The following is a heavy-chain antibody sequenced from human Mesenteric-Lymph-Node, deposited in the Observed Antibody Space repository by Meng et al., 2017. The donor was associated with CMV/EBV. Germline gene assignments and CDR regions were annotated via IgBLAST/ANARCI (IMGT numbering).Heavy chain of an antibody. CDR2: IRYDVDSK. CDR3: AKDSGITIFGVVIPNYYYGMDV. CDR1: GFTFSSHG. V-gene: IGHV3-30*02. D-gene: IGHD3-3*01. J-gene: IGHJ6*02. Sequence: GGSLRLSCAASGFTFSSHGMHWVRQAPGKGLEWVAVIRYDVDSKFYIDSVKGRFTISRDNSKNTLYLQMNSLRAEDTAVYYCAKDSGITIFGVVIPNYYYGMDVWGQGTTVTVSS.